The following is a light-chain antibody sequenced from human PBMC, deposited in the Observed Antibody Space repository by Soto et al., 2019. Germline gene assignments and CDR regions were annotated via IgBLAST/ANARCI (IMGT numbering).Light chain of an antibody. Sequence: EIVLTQSPATLSLSPGERATLSCRSSQSVSSYLAWYQQKPGQAPRLLIYDASNRATGIPARFSGSGSGTDFTLTISSLEPEDFAVYYCQQRRNWPQRFTFGPGTKVDIK. CDR2: DAS. CDR3: QQRRNWPQRFT. CDR1: QSVSSY. V-gene: IGKV3-11*01. J-gene: IGKJ3*01.